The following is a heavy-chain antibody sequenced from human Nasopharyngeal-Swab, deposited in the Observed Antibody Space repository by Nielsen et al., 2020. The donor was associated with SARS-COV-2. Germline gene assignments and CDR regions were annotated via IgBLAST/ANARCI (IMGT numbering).Heavy chain of an antibody. CDR3: ARDDYGDYEDAFDI. Sequence: VRQAPGKGLEWVSYISSSGGDIYYADSEKGRFTISRDYAKNSLYLQMNSLRAEDTAVYYCARDDYGDYEDAFDIWGQGTMVTVSS. V-gene: IGHV3-21*05. D-gene: IGHD4-17*01. J-gene: IGHJ3*02. CDR2: ISSSGGDI.